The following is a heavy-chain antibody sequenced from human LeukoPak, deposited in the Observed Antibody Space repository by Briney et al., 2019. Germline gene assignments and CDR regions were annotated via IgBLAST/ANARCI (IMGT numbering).Heavy chain of an antibody. CDR2: INHGGST. CDR1: GGSFSGYY. V-gene: IGHV4-34*01. CDR3: ARGPPRYGSGSYGFDY. D-gene: IGHD3-10*01. Sequence: SETLSLTCAVYGGSFSGYYWSWIRQPPGKGLEWIGEINHGGSTNYNPSLKSRVTISVDTSKNQFSLKLSPVTAADTAVYYCARGPPRYGSGSYGFDYWGQGTLVTVSS. J-gene: IGHJ4*02.